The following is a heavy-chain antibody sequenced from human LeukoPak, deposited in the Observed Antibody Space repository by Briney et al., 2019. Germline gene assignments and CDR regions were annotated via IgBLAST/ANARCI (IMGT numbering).Heavy chain of an antibody. CDR1: GFTFSSYA. CDR2: ISGSGGST. J-gene: IGHJ3*02. V-gene: IGHV3-23*01. CDR3: AKSYYYDSSGYYLDAFDI. Sequence: GGSLRLSCAASGFTFSSYAMSWVRQAPGKGLEWVSAISGSGGSTYYADSVKGRFTISRDNAKNSLYLQMNSLRAEDTALYYCAKSYYYDSSGYYLDAFDIWGQGTMVTVSS. D-gene: IGHD3-22*01.